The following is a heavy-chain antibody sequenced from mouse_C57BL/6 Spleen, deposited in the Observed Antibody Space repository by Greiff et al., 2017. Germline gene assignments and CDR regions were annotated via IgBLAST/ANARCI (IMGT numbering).Heavy chain of an antibody. J-gene: IGHJ2*01. V-gene: IGHV1-26*01. Sequence: EVQLQQSGPELVKPGASVKISCKASGYTFTYYYMNWVKQSHGKSLEWIGDINPNNGGTSYNQKFKGKATLTVDKSSSTAYMELRSLTSEDSAVYDCAREGYWGQGTTLTVSS. CDR3: AREGY. CDR2: INPNNGGT. CDR1: GYTFTYYY.